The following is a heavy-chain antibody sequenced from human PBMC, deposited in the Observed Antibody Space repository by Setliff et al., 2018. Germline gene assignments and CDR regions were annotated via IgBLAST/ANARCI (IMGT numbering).Heavy chain of an antibody. CDR3: ARGKGNGSGGYFGYDPFDV. D-gene: IGHD3-22*01. CDR2: ISAVNSGT. CDR1: GFTFNNYA. Sequence: GGSLRLSCEASGFTFNNYAMSWARQAPGKGLEWVSFISAVNSGTYYIDSVKGRFTISRDNSKNTLFLQMNSLRAEDTAIYYCARGKGNGSGGYFGYDPFDVWGQGTLVTVSS. V-gene: IGHV3-23*01. J-gene: IGHJ3*01.